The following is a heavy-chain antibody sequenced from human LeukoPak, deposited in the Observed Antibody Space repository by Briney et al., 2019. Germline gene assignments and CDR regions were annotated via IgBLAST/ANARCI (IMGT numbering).Heavy chain of an antibody. Sequence: GGFLRLSCAASGFSVSSNHMNWVRQAPGKGLEWVSIIYSGGTTYYADSVKGRFTISRDNAKNSLYLQMNSLRAEDTAVYYCARDLSVVVPAAIRVGAFDIWGQGTMVTVSS. CDR2: IYSGGTT. D-gene: IGHD2-2*02. CDR3: ARDLSVVVPAAIRVGAFDI. J-gene: IGHJ3*02. CDR1: GFSVSSNH. V-gene: IGHV3-53*01.